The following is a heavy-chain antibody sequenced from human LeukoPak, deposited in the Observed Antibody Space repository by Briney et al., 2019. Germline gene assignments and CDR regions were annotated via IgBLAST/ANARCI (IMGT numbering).Heavy chain of an antibody. V-gene: IGHV3-21*01. Sequence: GGSLRLSCAASGFTFSGYTMNWVRQAPGGGLEWVSSISTDSYFIYNADSVKGRFSISRDNAENVLYLHMDSLRAEDTGVYYCARVGQDYYYGMDVWGQGTTVTVSS. CDR1: GFTFSGYT. J-gene: IGHJ6*02. CDR3: ARVGQDYYYGMDV. CDR2: ISTDSYFI.